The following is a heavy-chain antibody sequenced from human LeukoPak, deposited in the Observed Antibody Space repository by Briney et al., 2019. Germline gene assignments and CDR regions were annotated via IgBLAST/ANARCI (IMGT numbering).Heavy chain of an antibody. J-gene: IGHJ4*02. CDR2: IYPGDSDT. D-gene: IGHD5-18*01. Sequence: GESLKISCKGSGYSFPSYWIGWVRQMPGKGPEWMGIIYPGDSDTRYSPSFQGQVTISADKSISTAYLQWSSLKASDTAMYYCARLGQLWLKPFDYWGQGALVTVSS. V-gene: IGHV5-51*01. CDR1: GYSFPSYW. CDR3: ARLGQLWLKPFDY.